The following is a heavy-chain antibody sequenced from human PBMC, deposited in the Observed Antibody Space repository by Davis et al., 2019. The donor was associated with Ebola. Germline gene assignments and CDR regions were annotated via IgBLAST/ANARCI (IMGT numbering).Heavy chain of an antibody. J-gene: IGHJ4*02. D-gene: IGHD3-22*01. CDR3: ATVRAHSRHDN. Sequence: ASVKVSCKASGYTFTDYDIHWVRWATGQGLEWMGWMDPNSGNTGYAQKFQGRVTMTRNTSISTAYMELSSLRSGDTAIYYCATVRAHSRHDNWGQGTLVTVAS. CDR1: GYTFTDYD. V-gene: IGHV1-8*01. CDR2: MDPNSGNT.